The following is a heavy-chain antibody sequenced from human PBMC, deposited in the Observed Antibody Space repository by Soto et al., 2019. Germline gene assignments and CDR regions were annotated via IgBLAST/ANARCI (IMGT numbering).Heavy chain of an antibody. CDR1: GYTFTSYA. CDR2: INAGNGNT. D-gene: IGHD3-16*01. J-gene: IGHJ3*02. Sequence: QVQLVQSGAEVQKPGASVKVSCKASGYTFTSYAIHWVRQAPGPRLEWMGWINAGNGNTQYSQKFQGRVTITRDTSASIAYMEGSSLRSEDTALYYCAREQSGEIMNMTDAFDIWGQGTMVTVSS. CDR3: AREQSGEIMNMTDAFDI. V-gene: IGHV1-3*01.